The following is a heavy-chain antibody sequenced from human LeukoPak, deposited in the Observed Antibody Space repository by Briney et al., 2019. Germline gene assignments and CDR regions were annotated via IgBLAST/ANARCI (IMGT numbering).Heavy chain of an antibody. D-gene: IGHD6-19*01. V-gene: IGHV4-39*01. Sequence: SETLSLTCTVSGGSISSSSYYWGWIRQPPGKGLEWIGSIYYSGSTYYNPSLKSRVTISVDTSKNQFSLKLSSVTAADTAVYYCGRQFLKAVAGHNNWFDPWGQGTLVTVSS. CDR1: GGSISSSSYY. CDR2: IYYSGST. J-gene: IGHJ5*02. CDR3: GRQFLKAVAGHNNWFDP.